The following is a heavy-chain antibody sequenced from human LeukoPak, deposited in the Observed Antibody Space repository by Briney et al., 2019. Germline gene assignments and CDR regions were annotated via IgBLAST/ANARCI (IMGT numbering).Heavy chain of an antibody. V-gene: IGHV3-64*01. Sequence: GGSLRLCCAASGFTFSSYAMHWVRQAPGKGLEYVSAISSNGGSTYYANSVKGRFTISRDNSKNTLYLQMGSLRAEDMAVYYCARRVAPYYFDYWGQGTLVTVSS. CDR1: GFTFSSYA. D-gene: IGHD5-12*01. CDR2: ISSNGGST. CDR3: ARRVAPYYFDY. J-gene: IGHJ4*02.